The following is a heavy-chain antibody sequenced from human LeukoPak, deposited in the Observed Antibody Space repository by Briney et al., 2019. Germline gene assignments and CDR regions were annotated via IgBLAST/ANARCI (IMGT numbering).Heavy chain of an antibody. J-gene: IGHJ4*02. D-gene: IGHD6-19*01. CDR3: TTYSSGSCPF. CDR2: ISGSGGST. CDR1: GFTFSSYA. Sequence: GSLGLSCAASGFTFSSYAMSWVRQAPGKGLEWVSAISGSGGSTYYADSVKGRFTISRDNSKNTLYLQMNSLKTEDTAVYYCTTYSSGSCPFWGQGTLVTVSS. V-gene: IGHV3-23*01.